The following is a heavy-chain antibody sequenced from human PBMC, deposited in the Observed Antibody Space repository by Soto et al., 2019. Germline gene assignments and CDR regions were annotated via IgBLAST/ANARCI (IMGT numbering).Heavy chain of an antibody. Sequence: GGSLRLSCAASGFTFSFYGMHWVSQAPGKGLEWVAVISYDGTNKYYADSVKGRFTISRDNSKNTLYLQMNSLSAEDTAVYYCAKDYSSEWYGLDYWDQGIPVTVSS. CDR2: ISYDGTNK. D-gene: IGHD6-19*01. J-gene: IGHJ4*02. V-gene: IGHV3-30*18. CDR1: GFTFSFYG. CDR3: AKDYSSEWYGLDY.